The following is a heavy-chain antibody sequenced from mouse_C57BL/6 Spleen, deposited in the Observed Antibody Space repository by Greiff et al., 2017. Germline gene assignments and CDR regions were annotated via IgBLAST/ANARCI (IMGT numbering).Heavy chain of an antibody. D-gene: IGHD3-3*01. Sequence: QVQLKESGAELARPGASVKLSCKASGYTFTSYGISWVKQRTGQGLEWIGEIYPRSGNTYYNEKFKGKATLTADKSSSTAYMALRSLPSEDSAVYFCARRQEQGDGGYYAMDYWGQGTSVTVSS. CDR2: IYPRSGNT. CDR1: GYTFTSYG. J-gene: IGHJ4*01. CDR3: ARRQEQGDGGYYAMDY. V-gene: IGHV1-81*01.